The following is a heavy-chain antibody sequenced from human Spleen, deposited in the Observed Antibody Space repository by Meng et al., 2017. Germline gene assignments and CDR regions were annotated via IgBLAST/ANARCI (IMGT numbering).Heavy chain of an antibody. CDR2: INHSGST. D-gene: IGHD6-19*01. CDR1: GGSFSDYY. V-gene: IGHV4-34*01. Sequence: QVQLQQWGAGLLKPSETLSLTCVVSGGSFSDYYWSWTRQPPGKGLEWIGEINHSGSTNYNPSLKSRVTISVDTSKNLFSLSLTSVTAADTAVYYCARGGSGWYSRSYFDYWGQGALVTVSS. CDR3: ARGGSGWYSRSYFDY. J-gene: IGHJ4*02.